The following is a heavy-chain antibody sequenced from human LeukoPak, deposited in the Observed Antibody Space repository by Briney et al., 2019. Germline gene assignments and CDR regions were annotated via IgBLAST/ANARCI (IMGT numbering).Heavy chain of an antibody. J-gene: IGHJ3*02. CDR1: GFTFSGFI. V-gene: IGHV3-73*01. D-gene: IGHD3-10*01. Sequence: PGGSPRLSCAASGFTFSGFIIHWVRQAPGKGLEWIGRVTSKTNSYATAYAASVKGRFTVSRDDSKKTAYLQMNSLKTEDTAVYYCAAGITLVRGGTFDIWGQGTMVIVSS. CDR2: VTSKTNSYAT. CDR3: AAGITLVRGGTFDI.